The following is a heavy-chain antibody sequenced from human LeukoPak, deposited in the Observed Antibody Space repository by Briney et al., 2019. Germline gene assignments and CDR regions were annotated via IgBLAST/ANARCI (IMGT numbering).Heavy chain of an antibody. CDR2: IYYSGST. Sequence: SETLSLTCTVSGGSISSGDYYWSWIRQPPGKGLEWIGYIYYSGSTYYNPSPKSRITISVDMSKNQFSLKLSSVTAADTAVYYCAREVAADYDILTGRHDAFDIWGQGTMVTVSS. CDR1: GGSISSGDYY. D-gene: IGHD3-9*01. V-gene: IGHV4-30-4*01. J-gene: IGHJ3*02. CDR3: AREVAADYDILTGRHDAFDI.